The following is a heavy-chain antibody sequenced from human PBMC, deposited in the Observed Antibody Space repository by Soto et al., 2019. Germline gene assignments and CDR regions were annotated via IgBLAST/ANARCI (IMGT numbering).Heavy chain of an antibody. D-gene: IGHD4-17*01. CDR1: GFTFSSYS. CDR3: ARDTSSGTVATAPDY. V-gene: IGHV3-21*01. CDR2: ISSSSSYI. Sequence: AGGSLRLSCAASGFTFSSYSMNWVRKAPGKGLEWVSSISSSSSYIYYADSVKGRFTISRDNAKNSLYLQMNSLRAEDTAVYYCARDTSSGTVATAPDYWGQGTLVTVSS. J-gene: IGHJ4*02.